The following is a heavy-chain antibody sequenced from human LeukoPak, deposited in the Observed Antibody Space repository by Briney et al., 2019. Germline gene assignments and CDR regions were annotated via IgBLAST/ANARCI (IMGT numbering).Heavy chain of an antibody. CDR1: GFTFTSYW. D-gene: IGHD6-25*01. J-gene: IGHJ4*02. CDR2: INGDGSYT. Sequence: GGSLRLSRTASGFTFTSYWMHWVRQAPGEGLVWVSRINGDGSYTTYADSVKGRVTISRDNAKDTVYLQMNSLRAEDTAVYFCAGGRSSAWIADWGQGTLVTVSS. CDR3: AGGRSSAWIAD. V-gene: IGHV3-74*01.